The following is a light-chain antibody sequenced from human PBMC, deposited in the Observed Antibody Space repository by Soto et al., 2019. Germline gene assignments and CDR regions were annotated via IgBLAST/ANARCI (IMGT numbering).Light chain of an antibody. CDR1: QSVSSSY. J-gene: IGKJ2*01. CDR3: QQYGSSGYT. Sequence: EIVLTQSPGTLSLSPGERATLSCSASQSVSSSYLAWYQQKPGQDPRLLIYGTSNRDTGIPDRFSGSGSGTDFTLTISRLEPEDFAVYYCQQYGSSGYTFGQGTKLEIK. CDR2: GTS. V-gene: IGKV3-20*01.